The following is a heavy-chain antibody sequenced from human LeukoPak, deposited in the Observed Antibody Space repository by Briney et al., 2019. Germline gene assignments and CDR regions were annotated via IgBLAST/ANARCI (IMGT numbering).Heavy chain of an antibody. D-gene: IGHD4/OR15-4a*01. J-gene: IGHJ3*02. CDR2: IIPIFGTA. V-gene: IGHV1-69*13. CDR3: ARRPRLSDAFDI. CDR1: GGTFSSYA. Sequence: SVKVSCKASGGTFSSYAISWVRQAPGQGLEWMGGIIPIFGTANYAQKFQGRVTITADESTSTAYMELSSPRSEDTAVYYCARRPRLSDAFDIWGQGTMVTVSS.